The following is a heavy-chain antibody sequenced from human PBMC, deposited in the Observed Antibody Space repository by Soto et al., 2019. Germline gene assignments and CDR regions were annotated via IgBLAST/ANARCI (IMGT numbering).Heavy chain of an antibody. V-gene: IGHV3-23*01. Sequence: GGSLRLSCAASGFICSSYEMSWVRKDPGKGPEWVITMLVDGRTFYVDAVKGRFTIFSNSSQNTVYLQMNSLTAVDTALYYCAKATATGGGAFDIGGQGTMVT. CDR1: GFICSSYE. CDR2: MLVDGRT. CDR3: AKATATGGGAFDI. D-gene: IGHD2-8*02. J-gene: IGHJ3*02.